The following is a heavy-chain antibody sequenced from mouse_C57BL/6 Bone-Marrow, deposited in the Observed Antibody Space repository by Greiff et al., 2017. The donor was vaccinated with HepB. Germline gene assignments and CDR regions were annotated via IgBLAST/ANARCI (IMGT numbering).Heavy chain of an antibody. CDR2: ISSGGSYT. V-gene: IGHV5-6*02. Sequence: DVKLVESGGDLVKPGGSLKLSCAASGFTFSSYGMSWVRQTPDKRLEWVATISSGGSYTYYPDSVKGRFTISRDNAKNTLYLQMSSLKSEDTAMYYCARRGYYGSTLGDWGQGTLVTVSA. J-gene: IGHJ3*01. D-gene: IGHD1-1*01. CDR1: GFTFSSYG. CDR3: ARRGYYGSTLGD.